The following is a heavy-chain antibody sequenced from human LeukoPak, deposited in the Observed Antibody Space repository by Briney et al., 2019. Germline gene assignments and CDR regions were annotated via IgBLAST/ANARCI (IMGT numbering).Heavy chain of an antibody. D-gene: IGHD6-19*01. CDR1: GYTFTSYG. J-gene: IGHJ4*02. Sequence: ASVKVSCKASGYTFTSYGISWVRQAPGQGLEWMGWISAYNGNTNYAQKLQGRVTITRDTSASTAYMELSSLRSEDMAVYYCARVLPSSGWYYFDYWGQGTLVTVSS. CDR2: ISAYNGNT. CDR3: ARVLPSSGWYYFDY. V-gene: IGHV1-18*03.